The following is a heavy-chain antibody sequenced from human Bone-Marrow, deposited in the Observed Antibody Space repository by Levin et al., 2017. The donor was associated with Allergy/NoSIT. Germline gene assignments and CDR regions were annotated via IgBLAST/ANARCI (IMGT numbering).Heavy chain of an antibody. CDR2: IIPIFGAA. CDR3: ARYRVGGGAYFFDY. V-gene: IGHV1-69*13. CDR1: GGTFSGYA. J-gene: IGHJ4*02. Sequence: SVKVSCKASGGTFSGYAISWVRQAPGQGLEWMGGIIPIFGAANYAQKFQGRVTITADESTSTAYVELNSLRSEDTAVYYCARYRVGGGAYFFDYWGQGTLVTVSS. D-gene: IGHD4-23*01.